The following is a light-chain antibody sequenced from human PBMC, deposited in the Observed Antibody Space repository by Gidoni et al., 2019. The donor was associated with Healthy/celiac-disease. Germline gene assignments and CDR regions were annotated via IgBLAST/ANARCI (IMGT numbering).Light chain of an antibody. J-gene: IGKJ1*01. CDR2: WES. CDR1: QSVLYSSNNKNY. CDR3: QQYYSTPQT. V-gene: IGKV4-1*01. Sequence: DIVMTQSPDSLAVSLGERATINCKSSQSVLYSSNNKNYLAWYQQKPGQPPKLLIYWESTRESGVPDRFSGSGSGTDFTLTISSLQAEDVAVYYCQQYYSTPQTFGQXTKVEIK.